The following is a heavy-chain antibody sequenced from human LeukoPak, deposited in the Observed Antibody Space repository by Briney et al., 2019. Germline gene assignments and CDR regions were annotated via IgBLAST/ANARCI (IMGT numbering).Heavy chain of an antibody. CDR2: AYHSGIT. J-gene: IGHJ5*02. Sequence: PSETLSLTCTVSGDSISSYDWSWIRQPPGKGLEWIGYAYHSGITNYNPPLKSRVTISVETSESQFSLRLSSVTAADTAIYYCARHGGTFDPWGQGILVTVSS. D-gene: IGHD1-1*01. CDR1: GDSISSYD. CDR3: ARHGGTFDP. V-gene: IGHV4-59*01.